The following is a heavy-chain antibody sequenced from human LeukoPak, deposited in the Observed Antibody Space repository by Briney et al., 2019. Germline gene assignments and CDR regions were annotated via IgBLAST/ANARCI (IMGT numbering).Heavy chain of an antibody. J-gene: IGHJ4*02. CDR1: GGSMSSYY. D-gene: IGHD5-12*01. CDR3: AREERYSGYDYPFDY. Sequence: SETLSLTCTVSGGSMSSYYWGWIRQPPGKGLEWIGSIYYSGSTYYNPSLKSRVTISVDTSKNQFSLKLSSVTAADTAVYYCAREERYSGYDYPFDYWGQGTLVTVSS. CDR2: IYYSGST. V-gene: IGHV4-39*07.